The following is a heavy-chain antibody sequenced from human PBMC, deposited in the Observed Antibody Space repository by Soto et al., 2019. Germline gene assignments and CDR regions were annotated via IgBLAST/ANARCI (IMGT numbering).Heavy chain of an antibody. J-gene: IGHJ4*02. D-gene: IGHD3-9*01. Sequence: VQLVESGGGVVQPGRSLRLSCAASGFTFSSYAMHWVRQAPGKGLEWVAVISYDGSNKYYADSVKGRFTISRDNSKNTLYLQINSLRAEDTAVYYCARDGVLRYFSPRYEYYFDYWGQGTLVTVSS. CDR1: GFTFSSYA. CDR3: ARDGVLRYFSPRYEYYFDY. V-gene: IGHV3-30-3*01. CDR2: ISYDGSNK.